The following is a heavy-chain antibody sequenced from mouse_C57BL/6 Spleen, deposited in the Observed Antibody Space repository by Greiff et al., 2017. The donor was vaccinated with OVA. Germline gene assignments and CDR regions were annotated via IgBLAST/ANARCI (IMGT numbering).Heavy chain of an antibody. D-gene: IGHD2-4*01. CDR2: IRNKANGYTT. J-gene: IGHJ2*01. CDR1: GFTFTDYY. CDR3: ARASPYDYDPFDY. V-gene: IGHV7-3*01. Sequence: EVKLMESGGGLVQPGGSLSLSCAASGFTFTDYYMSWVRQPPGKALEWLGFIRNKANGYTTEYSASVKGRFTISRDNSQSILYLQMNALRAEDSATYYCARASPYDYDPFDYWGQGTTLTVSS.